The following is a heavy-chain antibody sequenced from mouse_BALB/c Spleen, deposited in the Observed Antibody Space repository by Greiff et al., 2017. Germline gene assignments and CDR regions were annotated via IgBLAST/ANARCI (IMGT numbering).Heavy chain of an antibody. D-gene: IGHD4-1*01. Sequence: EVKLMESGAELVKPGASVKLSCTASGFNIKDTYMHWVKQRPEQGLEWIGRIDPANGNTTYDPKFQGKATITADTSSNTAYLQLSSLTSEDTAVYYCARDWALDYWGQGTTLTVSS. CDR3: ARDWALDY. V-gene: IGHV14-3*02. J-gene: IGHJ2*01. CDR2: IDPANGNT. CDR1: GFNIKDTY.